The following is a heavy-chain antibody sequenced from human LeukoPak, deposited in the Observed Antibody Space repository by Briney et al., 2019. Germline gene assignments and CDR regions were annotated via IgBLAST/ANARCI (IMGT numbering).Heavy chain of an antibody. CDR1: GYTFTNYG. D-gene: IGHD3-22*01. J-gene: IGHJ3*02. CDR2: TSAYNGNT. CDR3: ARDRTYYYDSSGQDAFDI. Sequence: ASVKVSCKASGYTFTNYGVSWLRQAPGQGLEWMGWTSAYNGNTNYVQKLQGRVTMTTDTSTSTAYMALRSLRSDDTAVYYCARDRTYYYDSSGQDAFDIWGQGTRVTVSS. V-gene: IGHV1-18*01.